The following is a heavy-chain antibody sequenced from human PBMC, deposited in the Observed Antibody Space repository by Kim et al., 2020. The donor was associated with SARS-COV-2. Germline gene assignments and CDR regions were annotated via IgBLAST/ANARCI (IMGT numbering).Heavy chain of an antibody. D-gene: IGHD5-12*01. J-gene: IGHJ6*02. CDR3: ARYLQFLGGYSGYDGYYYYYGMDV. V-gene: IGHV3-21*01. Sequence: GGSLRLSCAASGFTFSSYSMNWVRQAPGKGLEWVSSISSSSSYIYYADSAKGRFTMSRDNAKNSLYLHMNSLRAEDTAVYYCARYLQFLGGYSGYDGYYYYYGMDVWGQRTTVTVSS. CDR1: GFTFSSYS. CDR2: ISSSSSYI.